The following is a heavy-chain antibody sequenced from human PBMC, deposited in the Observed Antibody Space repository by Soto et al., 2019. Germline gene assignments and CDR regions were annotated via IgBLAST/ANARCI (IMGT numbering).Heavy chain of an antibody. D-gene: IGHD2-2*02. V-gene: IGHV1-8*01. J-gene: IGHJ3*02. Sequence: QVQLVQSGAEVKKPGASVKVSCKASGYTFTSYDINWVRQATGQGLEWMGWMNPNSGNTGYAQKFQGRVTITRNTSISTAYMELSSLRSEDTAVYYCARSVAIVLVPAAIHDAFDIWGQGTMVTVSS. CDR2: MNPNSGNT. CDR1: GYTFTSYD. CDR3: ARSVAIVLVPAAIHDAFDI.